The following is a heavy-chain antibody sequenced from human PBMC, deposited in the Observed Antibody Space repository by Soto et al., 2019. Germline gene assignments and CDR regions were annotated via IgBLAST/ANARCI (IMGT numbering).Heavy chain of an antibody. CDR3: ARHRSAVVTEVDAFDI. J-gene: IGHJ3*02. Sequence: PGESLKIFCKGSGYSFTSYWISWVRQVPGKGLEWMGRIDPSDSYTNYSPSFQGHVTIAADKSIITAYLQWSSLKASDTAMYYCARHRSAVVTEVDAFDIWGQGTMVTVSS. V-gene: IGHV5-10-1*01. D-gene: IGHD2-15*01. CDR2: IDPSDSYT. CDR1: GYSFTSYW.